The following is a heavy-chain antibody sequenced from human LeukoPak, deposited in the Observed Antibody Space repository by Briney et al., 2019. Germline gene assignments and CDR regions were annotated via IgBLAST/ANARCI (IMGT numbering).Heavy chain of an antibody. V-gene: IGHV4-34*01. J-gene: IGHJ3*02. CDR3: ARNMTVILVAERTDAFDI. D-gene: IGHD3-22*01. CDR2: INHSGST. CDR1: GGSFSGYY. Sequence: SEPLSLTCAVYGGSFSGYYWSWIRQPPGRGLEWIGEINHSGSTNYNPCLKSRVTISVDTSKNQFSLKLSSVTAADTAVYYCARNMTVILVAERTDAFDIWGQGTMVTVSS.